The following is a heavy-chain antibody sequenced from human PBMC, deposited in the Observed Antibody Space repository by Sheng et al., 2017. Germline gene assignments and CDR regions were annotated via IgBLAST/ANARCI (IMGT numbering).Heavy chain of an antibody. CDR1: GGSISSHY. Sequence: QVQLQESGPGLVKPSETLSLTCSVSGGSISSHYWSWIRQPPGKGLEWIGYMYYSGSTNYNPSLKSRVTISVDTVQDQISLKLSSVTAADTAVYYCAREGGVTLPAWFDPWAREPWSPSPQ. CDR2: MYYSGST. D-gene: IGHD3-16*01. V-gene: IGHV4-59*11. J-gene: IGHJ5*02. CDR3: AREGGVTLPAWFDP.